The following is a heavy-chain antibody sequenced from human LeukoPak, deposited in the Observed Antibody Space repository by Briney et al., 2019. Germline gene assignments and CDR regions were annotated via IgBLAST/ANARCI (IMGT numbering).Heavy chain of an antibody. CDR3: ARRPMYYSGSGSYYKETFPFDH. V-gene: IGHV4-39*01. CDR2: ISHSGTT. J-gene: IGHJ4*02. Sequence: SETLSLTCTVSGGSISSRTYYWDWIRQPPGKGPEWIGSISHSGTTDYNPSLKSGVTISLETSKNQSSLTVTSVTAADTAVYYCARRPMYYSGSGSYYKETFPFDHWGQGTLVTVSS. D-gene: IGHD3-10*01. CDR1: GGSISSRTYY.